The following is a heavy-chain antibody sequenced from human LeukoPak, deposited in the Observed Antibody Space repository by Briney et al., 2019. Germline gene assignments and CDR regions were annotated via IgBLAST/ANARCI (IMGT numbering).Heavy chain of an antibody. CDR3: GSLDYSGSYYVDY. D-gene: IGHD3-10*01. V-gene: IGHV4-39*01. Sequence: SETLSLTCSVSGDSISRSSYYWGWIRQPPGKGLEWIGSIYNTGNTYYNPSLKSRVTISVDTSKNQFSLKLSSVTAADTAVYYCGSLDYSGSYYVDYWGQGTLVTVFS. J-gene: IGHJ4*02. CDR2: IYNTGNT. CDR1: GDSISRSSYY.